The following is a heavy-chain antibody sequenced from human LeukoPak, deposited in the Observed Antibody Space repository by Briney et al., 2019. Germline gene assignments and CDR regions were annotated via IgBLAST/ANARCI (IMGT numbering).Heavy chain of an antibody. J-gene: IGHJ3*02. CDR1: GFTFSSYW. V-gene: IGHV3-7*01. CDR2: IKQDGSEK. Sequence: PGGSLRLSCAASGFTFSSYWMSWVRQAPGKGLEWVANIKQDGSEKYYVDSVKGRFTISRDNAKNSLYLQMNSLRAEDTAVYYCARDGPRYYYDSSGWYDAFDIWGQGTMVTVSS. D-gene: IGHD3-22*01. CDR3: ARDGPRYYYDSSGWYDAFDI.